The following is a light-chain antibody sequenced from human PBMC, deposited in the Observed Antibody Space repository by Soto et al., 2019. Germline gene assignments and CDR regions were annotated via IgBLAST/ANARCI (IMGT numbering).Light chain of an antibody. V-gene: IGLV4-69*01. J-gene: IGLJ2*01. CDR1: SGHSNYA. CDR3: QNWGSGIVV. Sequence: QLVLTQSPSASASLGASVKLTCTLSSGHSNYAIAWHQQQSEKGPRYLMKLNSDGSHSKGAGIPDRFSGSSSGAERYLTISRLQSEDEADYYCQNWGSGIVVFGGGTKLTVL. CDR2: LNSDGSH.